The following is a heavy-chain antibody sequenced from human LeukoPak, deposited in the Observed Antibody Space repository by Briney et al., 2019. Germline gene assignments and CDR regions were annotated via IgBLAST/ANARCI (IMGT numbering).Heavy chain of an antibody. CDR2: IYYSGST. V-gene: IGHV4-39*07. J-gene: IGHJ5*02. Sequence: SETLSLTCTVSGGSISSSSYYWGWIRQPPGKGLEWIGSIYYSGSTYYNPSLKSRVTISVDTSENQFSLKLSSVTAADTAVYYCARDLGQYYDTSDNWFDPWGHGTLVTVSS. CDR1: GGSISSSSYY. D-gene: IGHD3-22*01. CDR3: ARDLGQYYDTSDNWFDP.